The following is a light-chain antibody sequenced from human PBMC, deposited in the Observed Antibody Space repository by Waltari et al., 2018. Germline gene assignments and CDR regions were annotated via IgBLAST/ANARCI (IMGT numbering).Light chain of an antibody. Sequence: ELVMTQSPDTLSVSPGERATLACRASQAIVTNLAWYQQKPGQTPRLLIYAASTRATGIPARFSGSGSGTEFTLTISSLQSEDFAVYYCQHYNNFPPAFGQGTKVEIK. J-gene: IGKJ1*01. CDR3: QHYNNFPPA. V-gene: IGKV3-15*01. CDR2: AAS. CDR1: QAIVTN.